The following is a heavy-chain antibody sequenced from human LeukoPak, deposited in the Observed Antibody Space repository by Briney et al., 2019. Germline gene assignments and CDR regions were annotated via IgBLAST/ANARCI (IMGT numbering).Heavy chain of an antibody. V-gene: IGHV1-69*05. J-gene: IGHJ2*01. CDR2: IIPIFGTA. D-gene: IGHD3-3*01. Sequence: ASVKVSCKASGGTFSSYAISWVRQAPGQGLEWMGGIIPIFGTANYAQKFQGRVTITTDESTSTAYMELSSLRSEDTAVYYCARDKGITILGVVITQDWYFDLWGRGTLVTVSS. CDR3: ARDKGITILGVVITQDWYFDL. CDR1: GGTFSSYA.